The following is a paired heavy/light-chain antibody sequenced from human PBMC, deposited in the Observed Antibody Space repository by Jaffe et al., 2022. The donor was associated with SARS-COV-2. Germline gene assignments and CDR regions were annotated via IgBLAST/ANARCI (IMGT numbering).Heavy chain of an antibody. Sequence: QVQLVESGGGLVKPGGSLRLSCAASGFTFSDYYMSWIRQAPGKGLEWVSYISSSGSTIYYADSVKGRFTISRDNAKNSLYLQMNSLRAEDTAVYYCARCWFGECYYGMDVWGQGTTVTVSS. J-gene: IGHJ6*02. D-gene: IGHD3-10*01. CDR3: ARCWFGECYYGMDV. V-gene: IGHV3-11*01. CDR1: GFTFSDYY. CDR2: ISSSGSTI.
Light chain of an antibody. J-gene: IGLJ2*01. CDR2: QDS. V-gene: IGLV3-1*01. CDR3: QAWDSSTA. CDR1: KLGDKY. Sequence: SYELTQPPSVSVSPGQTASITCSGDKLGDKYACWYQQKPGQSPVLVIYQDSKRPSGIPERFSGSNSGNTATLTISGTQAMDEADYYCQAWDSSTAFGGGTKLTVL.